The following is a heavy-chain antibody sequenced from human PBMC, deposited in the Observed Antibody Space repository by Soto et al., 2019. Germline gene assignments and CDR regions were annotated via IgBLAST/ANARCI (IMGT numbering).Heavy chain of an antibody. J-gene: IGHJ4*02. CDR2: ISYDGSNK. D-gene: IGHD1-26*01. CDR3: AKEGGDGASDFFDY. CDR1: GFTFSSYG. Sequence: GGSLRLSCAASGFTFSSYGMHWVRQAPGKGLEWVAVISYDGSNKYYADSVKGRFTISRDNSKNTLYLQMNSLRAEDTAVYYYAKEGGDGASDFFDYWGQGTLVTVSS. V-gene: IGHV3-30*18.